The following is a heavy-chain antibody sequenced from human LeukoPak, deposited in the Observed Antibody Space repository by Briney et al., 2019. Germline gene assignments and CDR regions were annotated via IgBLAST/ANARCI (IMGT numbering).Heavy chain of an antibody. J-gene: IGHJ4*02. Sequence: GGSLRLSCAASGFIFSSYGMHWVRQAPGKGLEWVAVIWYDGSNKYYADSVKGRFTISRDNAKNSLYLQMNSLRAEDTAVYYCARDESYWGQGTLVTVSS. CDR3: ARDESY. CDR1: GFIFSSYG. V-gene: IGHV3-33*01. CDR2: IWYDGSNK.